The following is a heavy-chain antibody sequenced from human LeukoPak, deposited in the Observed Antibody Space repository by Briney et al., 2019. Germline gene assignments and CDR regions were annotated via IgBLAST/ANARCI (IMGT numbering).Heavy chain of an antibody. D-gene: IGHD2-8*01. V-gene: IGHV3-9*01. CDR1: GFTFDDYA. Sequence: GGSLRLSCAASGFTFDDYAMHWVRQAPGKGLEWVSGISWNSGSIGYADSVKGRFTISRDNAKNSLYLQMNSLRAEDTAVCYCARDKMVYASYFDSWGQGTLVTVSS. CDR3: ARDKMVYASYFDS. CDR2: ISWNSGSI. J-gene: IGHJ4*02.